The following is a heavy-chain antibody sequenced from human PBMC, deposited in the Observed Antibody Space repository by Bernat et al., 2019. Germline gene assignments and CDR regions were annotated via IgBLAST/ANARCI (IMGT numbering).Heavy chain of an antibody. J-gene: IGHJ4*02. D-gene: IGHD3-9*01. CDR3: AKGYGYFDWFFDH. CDR2: ISYDGSNK. V-gene: IGHV3-30*18. Sequence: QVQLVESGGGVVQPGRSLRLSCAASGFTFSSYGMHWVRQAPGKGLEWVAVISYDGSNKYYADSVKGRFTISRDNSKNTLYLQMNSLRAEDTAVYYCAKGYGYFDWFFDHWGQGTLVTVSS. CDR1: GFTFSSYG.